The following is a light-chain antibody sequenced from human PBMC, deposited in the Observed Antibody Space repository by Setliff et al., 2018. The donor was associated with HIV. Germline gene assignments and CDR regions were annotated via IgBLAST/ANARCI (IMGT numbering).Light chain of an antibody. J-gene: IGLJ1*01. CDR2: ANS. Sequence: QSVLTQPPSVSGAPGQRVTISCTGSSSNIGAGYDVHWYQQPPGTAPKLLISANSNRPSGVPDRFSGYKSGTSASLAITGLQAEDEADYYCQSYDASLSGLVFGTGTKVTVL. V-gene: IGLV1-40*01. CDR3: QSYDASLSGLV. CDR1: SSNIGAGYD.